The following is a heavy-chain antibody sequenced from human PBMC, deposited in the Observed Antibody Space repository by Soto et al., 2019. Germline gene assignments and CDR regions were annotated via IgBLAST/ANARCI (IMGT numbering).Heavy chain of an antibody. CDR1: GFTFSSYG. Sequence: GGSLRLSCAASGFTFSSYGMHWVRQAPGKGLEWVAVISYDGSNKYYADSVKGRFTISRDNSKNTLYLQMNSLRAEDTAVYYCAKGGLSDSSGYYLFDYWGQGTLVTVSS. CDR2: ISYDGSNK. V-gene: IGHV3-30*18. D-gene: IGHD3-22*01. J-gene: IGHJ4*02. CDR3: AKGGLSDSSGYYLFDY.